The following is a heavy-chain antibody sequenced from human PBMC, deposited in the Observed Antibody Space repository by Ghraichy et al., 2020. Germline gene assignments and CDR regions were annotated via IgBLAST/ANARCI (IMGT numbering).Heavy chain of an antibody. D-gene: IGHD5-12*01. CDR3: AYCLYSLDY. J-gene: IGHJ4*02. CDR1: GFTFSTDW. Sequence: GGSLRLSCAASGFTFSTDWISWVRKAPGKGLRWVHNLNQDGSANYYVSSEKDRFTTSRNNAKNSLYLQMSSLTAEDTAVYYCAYCLYSLDYWGQGTLVTVSS. V-gene: IGHV3-7*01. CDR2: LNQDGSAN.